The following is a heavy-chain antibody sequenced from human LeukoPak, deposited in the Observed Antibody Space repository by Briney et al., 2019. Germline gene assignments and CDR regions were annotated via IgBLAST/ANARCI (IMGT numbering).Heavy chain of an antibody. Sequence: GSLRLSCAASGFTFDDYAMHWVRQAPGKGLEWVSLISWDGGSTYYADSVKGRFTISRDNSKNSLYLQMNSLRAEDTALYYCAKDMNPYGGSYRTGIFDYWGQGTLVTVSS. CDR3: AKDMNPYGGSYRTGIFDY. CDR2: ISWDGGST. D-gene: IGHD1-26*01. V-gene: IGHV3-43D*03. J-gene: IGHJ4*02. CDR1: GFTFDDYA.